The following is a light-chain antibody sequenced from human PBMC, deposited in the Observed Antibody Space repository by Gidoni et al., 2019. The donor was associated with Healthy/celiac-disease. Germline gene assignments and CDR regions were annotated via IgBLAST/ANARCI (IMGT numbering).Light chain of an antibody. CDR2: AAS. V-gene: IGKV1-39*01. CDR1: QSISSY. J-gene: IGKJ5*01. CDR3: QQSYSTLPFT. Sequence: DIQMTQSPSSLSASVGDRVTITCRASQSISSYLNWYQQKPGKAPKLLIYAASSLQCGVPSRFSGSVSGTDFTLTISRLQPEDFATYYCQQSYSTLPFTFXQXTRLEIK.